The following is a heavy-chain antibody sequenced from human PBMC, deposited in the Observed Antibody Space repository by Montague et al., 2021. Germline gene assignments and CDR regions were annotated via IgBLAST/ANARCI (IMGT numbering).Heavy chain of an antibody. CDR1: GFSLSTNGAG. J-gene: IGHJ4*02. CDR2: IYWDDDK. CDR3: AHRSSTSLIDY. Sequence: PALVKPTQTLTLTCTFSGFSLSTNGAGVGWFRQPPGKALDWLALIYWDDDKRYSPSLKNRLTVTKDTSKNQVVLTVTNMDPVDTATYYCAHRSSTSLIDYGGQGTRVTVSS. V-gene: IGHV2-5*02. D-gene: IGHD2-2*01.